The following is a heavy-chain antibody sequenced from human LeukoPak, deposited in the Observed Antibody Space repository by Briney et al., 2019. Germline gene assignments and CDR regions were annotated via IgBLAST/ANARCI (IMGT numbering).Heavy chain of an antibody. Sequence: PGGSLRLSCAASGVTFSGHWMSWVRQAPGKGLEWVANINQGGSDKYYVDSVKGRFTISSDNTNTLLYLQMTSLRGEDTAVYYCTRDRSRAEDDWGQGTLVTVSS. J-gene: IGHJ4*02. CDR1: GVTFSGHW. D-gene: IGHD1-14*01. CDR2: INQGGSDK. CDR3: TRDRSRAEDD. V-gene: IGHV3-7*01.